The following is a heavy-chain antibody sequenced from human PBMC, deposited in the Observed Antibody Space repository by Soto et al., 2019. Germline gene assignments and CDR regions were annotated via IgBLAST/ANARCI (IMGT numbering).Heavy chain of an antibody. CDR1: GYNFASYW. CDR2: IYPGDSDT. CDR3: AGQNLRGVSFLLY. D-gene: IGHD2-2*01. Sequence: PGESLKISCKGSGYNFASYWIGWVRQMPGKGLEWMGIIYPGDSDTRYSPSFQGQVTISADKSISTAYLQWSSLKASDTAMYYCAGQNLRGVSFLLYWGQGTLVTVSS. J-gene: IGHJ4*02. V-gene: IGHV5-51*01.